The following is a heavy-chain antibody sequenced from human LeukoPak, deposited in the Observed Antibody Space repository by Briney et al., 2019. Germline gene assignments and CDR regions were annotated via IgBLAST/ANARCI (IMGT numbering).Heavy chain of an antibody. Sequence: PSETLSLTCTVSGGSISSGDYYWSWIRQPPGKGLEWIGYIYYSGSTYYNPSLKSRVTISVDTSKNQFSLKLSSVTAADTAVYYCARVVTSGWFDPWGQGTLVTVSS. CDR3: ARVVTSGWFDP. CDR1: GGSISSGDYY. D-gene: IGHD2/OR15-2a*01. J-gene: IGHJ5*02. V-gene: IGHV4-30-4*08. CDR2: IYYSGST.